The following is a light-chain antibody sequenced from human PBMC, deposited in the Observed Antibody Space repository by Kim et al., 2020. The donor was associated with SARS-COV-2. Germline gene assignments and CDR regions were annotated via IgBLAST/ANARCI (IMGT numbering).Light chain of an antibody. CDR3: QQYDTSKT. J-gene: IGKJ1*01. V-gene: IGKV3-20*01. CDR1: QTINDNY. CDR2: DAF. Sequence: PGERATLSCRASQTINDNYLAWYQQKPGQAPRPLIYDAFNRATGIPDGFSGSGSGTDFTLTISKLEPEDFAVYYCQQYDTSKTFGQGTKVDIK.